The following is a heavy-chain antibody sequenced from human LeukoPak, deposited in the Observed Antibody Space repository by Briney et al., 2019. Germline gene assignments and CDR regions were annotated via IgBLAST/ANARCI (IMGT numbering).Heavy chain of an antibody. CDR3: AKDSSSSYYYYYMDV. CDR2: ISSSGGST. V-gene: IGHV3-23*01. CDR1: GFTFSSYA. D-gene: IGHD6-6*01. J-gene: IGHJ6*03. Sequence: RGGSLRLSCAASGFTFSSYAMSWVHQAPGKGLEWVSAISSSGGSTYYADSVKRRFTISRDNSKITLYLQMNSLRAEDTAVYYCAKDSSSSYYYYYMDVWGKGTTVTVSS.